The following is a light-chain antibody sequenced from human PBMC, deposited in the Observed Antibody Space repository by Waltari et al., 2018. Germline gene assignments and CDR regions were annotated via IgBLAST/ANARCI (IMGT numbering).Light chain of an antibody. CDR1: QSVSSN. J-gene: IGKJ1*01. CDR2: GAS. V-gene: IGKV3-15*01. Sequence: ERVMTQSPATLSVSPGERATLSCRASQSVSSNLAWYQQKPGQAPRLLIYGASTRATGIPARFSGSGSGTEFTLTISSLQSEDFAVYYCRRYNNWPPPGTFGQGTKVEIK. CDR3: RRYNNWPPPGT.